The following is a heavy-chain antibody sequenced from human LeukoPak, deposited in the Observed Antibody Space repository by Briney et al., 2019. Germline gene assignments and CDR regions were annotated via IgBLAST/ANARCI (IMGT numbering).Heavy chain of an antibody. CDR2: IYYSGST. V-gene: IGHV4-59*05. CDR1: GSTFNSYV. CDR3: LFEYSGSYYAFDI. D-gene: IGHD1-26*01. J-gene: IGHJ3*02. Sequence: PGGSLRLSCAASGSTFNSYVMSWVRQAPGKGLEWIGSIYYSGSTYYNPSPKSRVTISVDASKNQFSLKLSSVTAADTAVYYCLFEYSGSYYAFDIWGQGTMVTVSS.